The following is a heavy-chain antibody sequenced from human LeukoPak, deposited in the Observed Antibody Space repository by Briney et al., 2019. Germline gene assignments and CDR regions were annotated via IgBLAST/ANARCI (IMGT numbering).Heavy chain of an antibody. D-gene: IGHD2-2*01. CDR2: IRFDATNK. CDR3: AKGYCSGTSCYSGLD. V-gene: IGHV3-30*02. CDR1: GFIFSGSS. J-gene: IGHJ4*02. Sequence: GGSLRLSCAASGFIFSGSSMHWVRQAPGKGLEWVCFIRFDATNKYYADSVKGRFTISRDNSKNTLSLQMNSLRPEDTAVYYCAKGYCSGTSCYSGLDWGQGTLVTVSS.